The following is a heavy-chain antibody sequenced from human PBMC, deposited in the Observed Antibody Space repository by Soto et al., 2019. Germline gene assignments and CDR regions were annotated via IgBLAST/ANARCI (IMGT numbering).Heavy chain of an antibody. V-gene: IGHV1-69*06. Sequence: SVKVSCKASGGTFTNYAINWVRQAPGQGLEWMGGIIPILSTANYAQRFQGRVTITADKSTTTAYMELSSLRSEDTAVYYGARGDDILAGFLYYWGPGTLVTFSS. CDR1: GGTFTNYA. J-gene: IGHJ4*02. CDR3: ARGDDILAGFLYY. CDR2: IIPILSTA. D-gene: IGHD3-9*01.